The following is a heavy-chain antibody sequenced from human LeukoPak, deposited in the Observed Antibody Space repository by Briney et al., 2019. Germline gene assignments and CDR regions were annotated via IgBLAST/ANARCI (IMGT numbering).Heavy chain of an antibody. Sequence: SGGSLRLSCAASGFIFSIYPMHWVRQATGKALEWVTHISYDGSDTYYADSEKRRFNISRQNSNYALYLEMESLTPEDTAVYDCAREAGTVPGPHGAFDFWGQGTMVTVSA. D-gene: IGHD6-19*01. CDR1: GFIFSIYP. J-gene: IGHJ3*01. V-gene: IGHV3-30*04. CDR3: AREAGTVPGPHGAFDF. CDR2: ISYDGSDT.